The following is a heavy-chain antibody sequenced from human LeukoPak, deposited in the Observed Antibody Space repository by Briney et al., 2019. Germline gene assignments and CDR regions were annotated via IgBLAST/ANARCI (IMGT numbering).Heavy chain of an antibody. J-gene: IGHJ4*02. CDR1: GYXLTDSYR. D-gene: IGHD1-1*01. CDR2: ISTYNGHT. CDR3: ARADNGAREGFDY. Sequence: ASVKVSCKASGYXLTDSYRIAGVRQAPGQGLEWMGYISTYNGHTNYAQNLQGRVSMTTDTSTNTAYMELRSLRSDDAAVYYCARADNGAREGFDYWGQGTLVTVSS. V-gene: IGHV1-18*01.